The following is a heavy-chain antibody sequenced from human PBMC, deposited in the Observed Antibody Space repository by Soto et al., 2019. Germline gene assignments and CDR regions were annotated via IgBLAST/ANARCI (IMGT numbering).Heavy chain of an antibody. D-gene: IGHD3-3*01. Sequence: ESVGGLVKPGGSLRLSCAASGFNFSTYSMNWVRQAPGKGLEWVSSITSSSTYIYYSDSVKGRFTISRDNAKNSLYLQMNSLRAEDTAVYYCARDRGIFGVGDYYYYMDVWGKGTTVTVSS. CDR3: ARDRGIFGVGDYYYYMDV. CDR2: ITSSSTYI. V-gene: IGHV3-21*01. CDR1: GFNFSTYS. J-gene: IGHJ6*03.